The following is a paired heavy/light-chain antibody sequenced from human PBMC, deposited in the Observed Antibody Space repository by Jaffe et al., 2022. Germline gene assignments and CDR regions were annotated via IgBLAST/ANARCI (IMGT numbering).Heavy chain of an antibody. J-gene: IGHJ1*01. V-gene: IGHV4-38-2*01. CDR3: ARQILRGGRYPGGVQH. Sequence: QEQLQESGPGLVKPSETLSLTCGVSGYSITSDYYWGWIRQPPGMGLEWIGSIYHSGSTYYNPSLRSRITMSVDTSKNQFLLKLRSVTAADTAVYYCARQILRGGRYPGGVQHWGQGTLVTVSS. D-gene: IGHD1-26*01. CDR2: IYHSGST. CDR1: GYSITSDYY.
Light chain of an antibody. CDR2: WAT. J-gene: IGKJ4*01. CDR1: QSILYSSNNMNY. Sequence: DIVMTQSPDSLAVSLGERATINCKSSQSILYSSNNMNYLAWYQQKPGQPPKLLIYWATNRESGVPDRFSGSGSGTDFTLTISSLQPEDVAVYYCHQYYSTELTFGGGTKVEIK. CDR3: HQYYSTELT. V-gene: IGKV4-1*01.